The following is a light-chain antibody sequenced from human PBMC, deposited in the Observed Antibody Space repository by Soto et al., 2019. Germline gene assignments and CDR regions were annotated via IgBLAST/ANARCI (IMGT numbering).Light chain of an antibody. Sequence: QSVLTQPPSVSGAPGQRVTISCTGNSSNIGAGYDVHWYQQLPGTAPKLLIYGNSNRPSGVPDRFSGSKSGTSASLAITGLQAEDEADYYCQSYDSSLSGYVFGTGTTVTVL. J-gene: IGLJ1*01. CDR3: QSYDSSLSGYV. CDR2: GNS. V-gene: IGLV1-40*01. CDR1: SSNIGAGYD.